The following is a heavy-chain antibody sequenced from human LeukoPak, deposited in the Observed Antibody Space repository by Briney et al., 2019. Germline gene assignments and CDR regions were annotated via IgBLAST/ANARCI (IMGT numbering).Heavy chain of an antibody. CDR3: ATVGERSILTGHYYAFDI. J-gene: IGHJ3*02. CDR1: GYTLTELS. D-gene: IGHD3-9*01. V-gene: IGHV1-24*01. Sequence: ASVKVSCKVSGYTLTELSMHWVRQAPGKGLEWMGGFDPEDGETIYAQKFQGRVTMTEDTSTDTAYMELSSLRSEDTAVYYCATVGERSILTGHYYAFDIWGQGTMVTVSS. CDR2: FDPEDGET.